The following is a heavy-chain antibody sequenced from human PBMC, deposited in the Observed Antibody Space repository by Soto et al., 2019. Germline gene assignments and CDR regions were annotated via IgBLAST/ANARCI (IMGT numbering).Heavy chain of an antibody. CDR1: GFPFSSYA. V-gene: IGHV3-30-3*01. CDR3: ARDLRIVVVVAATTYGMDV. J-gene: IGHJ6*02. D-gene: IGHD2-15*01. CDR2: ISYDGSNK. Sequence: SQSLSYAASGFPFSSYAMHVVRQAPGKGLGWVAAISYDGSNKYYADSVKGRFTISRDNSKNTLYLQMNSLRAEDTAVYYCARDLRIVVVVAATTYGMDVWGQGTTVTVS.